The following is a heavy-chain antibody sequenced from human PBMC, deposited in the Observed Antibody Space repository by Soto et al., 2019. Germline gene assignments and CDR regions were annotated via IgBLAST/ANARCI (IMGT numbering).Heavy chain of an antibody. Sequence: QVQLQESGPGLVKPSDTLSLTCAVSGYSISSSNWWGWIRQPPGKGLEWIGYIYYSGSTYYNPSLKSRVTMSVDTSKNQFSLKLSSVTAVDTAVYYCARIDCSSTSCSPYYYYGMDVWGQGTTVTVSS. J-gene: IGHJ6*02. CDR2: IYYSGST. CDR1: GYSISSSNW. CDR3: ARIDCSSTSCSPYYYYGMDV. V-gene: IGHV4-28*01. D-gene: IGHD2-2*01.